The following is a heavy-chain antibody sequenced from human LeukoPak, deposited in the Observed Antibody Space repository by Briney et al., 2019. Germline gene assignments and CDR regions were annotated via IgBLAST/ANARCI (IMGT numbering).Heavy chain of an antibody. J-gene: IGHJ6*03. CDR2: ISAYNGNT. Sequence: GESLKISCKGSGYSFTSYWIGWVRQAPGQGLEWMGWISAYNGNTNYAQKFQGRVTMTRDTSISTAYMELSRLRSDDTAVYYCARDGGGWYPYCYYYMDVWGKGTTVTISS. V-gene: IGHV1-2*02. D-gene: IGHD6-19*01. CDR3: ARDGGGWYPYCYYYMDV. CDR1: GYSFTSYW.